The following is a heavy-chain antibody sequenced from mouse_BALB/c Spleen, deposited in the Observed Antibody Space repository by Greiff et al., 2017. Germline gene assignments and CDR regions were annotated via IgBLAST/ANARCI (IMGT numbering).Heavy chain of an antibody. D-gene: IGHD2-4*01. CDR3: ARNDRYDYDEGFAY. Sequence: QVQLKESGPGLVQPSQSLSITCTVSGFSLTSYGVHWVRQSPGKGLEWLGVIWSGGSTDYNAAFISRLSISKDNSKSQVFFKMNSLQANDTAIYYCARNDRYDYDEGFAYWGQGTLVTVSA. CDR2: IWSGGST. V-gene: IGHV2-2*02. CDR1: GFSLTSYG. J-gene: IGHJ3*01.